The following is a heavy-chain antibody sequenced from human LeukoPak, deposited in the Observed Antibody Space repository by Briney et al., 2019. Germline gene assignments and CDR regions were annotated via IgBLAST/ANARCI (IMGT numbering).Heavy chain of an antibody. CDR1: GGSISSYY. V-gene: IGHV4-59*01. Sequence: SETPSLTCTVPGGSISSYYWSWIRQPPGKGLEWIGFIYYSGSTNYNPSLKSRVTISVDTSKNQFPLKLSSVTAADTAVYYCARPLAGYCSSTSCYGGYYYYMDVWGKGTTVTVSS. D-gene: IGHD2-2*01. CDR3: ARPLAGYCSSTSCYGGYYYYMDV. J-gene: IGHJ6*03. CDR2: IYYSGST.